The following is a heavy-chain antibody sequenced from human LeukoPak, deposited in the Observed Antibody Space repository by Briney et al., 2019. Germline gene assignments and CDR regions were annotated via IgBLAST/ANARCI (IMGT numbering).Heavy chain of an antibody. CDR1: GFTFSNYW. CDR2: ISGSGGST. D-gene: IGHD3-22*01. Sequence: GGSLRPSCAASGFTFSNYWMSWVRQAPGKGLEWVSAISGSGGSTYYADSVKGRFTISRDNSKNTLYLQMNSLRAEDTAVYYCAKDRYYDSSPEDAFDIWGQGTMVTVSS. CDR3: AKDRYYDSSPEDAFDI. J-gene: IGHJ3*02. V-gene: IGHV3-23*01.